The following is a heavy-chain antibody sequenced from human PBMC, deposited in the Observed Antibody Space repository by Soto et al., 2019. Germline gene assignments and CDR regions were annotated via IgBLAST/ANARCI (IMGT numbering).Heavy chain of an antibody. V-gene: IGHV3-7*01. CDR2: IKQDGSEK. J-gene: IGHJ6*03. D-gene: IGHD6-19*01. Sequence: EVQLVESGGGLVQPGGSLRLSCAASGFTFSSYWMSWVRQAPGKGLEWVANIKQDGSEKYYVDSVKGRFTISRDNAKNSLYLQMNSLRAEDTAVYYCAREGQEQWLVLYYYSMDVWGKGTKVTVSS. CDR1: GFTFSSYW. CDR3: AREGQEQWLVLYYYSMDV.